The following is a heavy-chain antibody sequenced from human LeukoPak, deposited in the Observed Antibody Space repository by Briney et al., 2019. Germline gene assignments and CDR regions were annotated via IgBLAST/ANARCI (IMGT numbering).Heavy chain of an antibody. CDR1: GYTFTSYD. CDR2: MNPNSGNT. Sequence: VASVKVSCKASGYTFTSYDINWVRQATGQGLEWMGWMNPNSGNTGYAQKFQGRVTMTRSASINTAYMELSSLTSDDTAVYYCARSSVGARRRIDYWGQGTLVTVSS. CDR3: ARSSVGARRRIDY. D-gene: IGHD1-26*01. V-gene: IGHV1-8*01. J-gene: IGHJ4*02.